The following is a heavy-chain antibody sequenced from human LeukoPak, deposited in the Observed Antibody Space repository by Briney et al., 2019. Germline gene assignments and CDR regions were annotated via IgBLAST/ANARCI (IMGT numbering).Heavy chain of an antibody. CDR3: ARSGSYPSYFDC. Sequence: ASVKVSCKASGYTFTGYYMHWVRQAPGQGLEWMGRINPNSGGTNYAQKFQGRVTMTRDTSISTAYMELSRLRSDDTAAYYCARSGSYPSYFDCWGQGALVTVSS. J-gene: IGHJ4*02. V-gene: IGHV1-2*06. CDR2: INPNSGGT. CDR1: GYTFTGYY. D-gene: IGHD1-26*01.